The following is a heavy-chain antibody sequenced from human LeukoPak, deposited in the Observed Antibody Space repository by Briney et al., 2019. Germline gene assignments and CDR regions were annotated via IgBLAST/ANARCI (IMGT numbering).Heavy chain of an antibody. D-gene: IGHD3-22*01. Sequence: SGGSLRLSCAASGFTFSSYSMNWVRQAPGKGLEWVSSISSSSSYIYYADSVKGRFTISRDNSKNTLYLQMNSLRAEDTAVYYCAKEASSATMTDAFDIWGQGTMVTVSS. CDR3: AKEASSATMTDAFDI. CDR1: GFTFSSYS. CDR2: ISSSSSYI. V-gene: IGHV3-21*04. J-gene: IGHJ3*02.